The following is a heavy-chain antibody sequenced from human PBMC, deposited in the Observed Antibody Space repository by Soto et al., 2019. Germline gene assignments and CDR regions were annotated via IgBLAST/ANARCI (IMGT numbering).Heavy chain of an antibody. CDR2: MNPNNGKT. CDR1: GGTFSSYA. CDR3: ATHFGGLYNWFDT. Sequence: ASVKVSCKASGGTFSSYAISWVRQAAGQGLEWLGRMNPNNGKTDYAQKFQGRLTMTRDTSISTVYMELSSLTSEDTAVYYCATHFGGLYNWFDTWGQGTLVTVSS. J-gene: IGHJ5*02. V-gene: IGHV1-8*02. D-gene: IGHD3-16*01.